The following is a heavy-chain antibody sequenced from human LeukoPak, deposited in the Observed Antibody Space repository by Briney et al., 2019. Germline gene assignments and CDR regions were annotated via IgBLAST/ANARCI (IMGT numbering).Heavy chain of an antibody. CDR2: IYYSGST. D-gene: IGHD3-22*01. CDR1: GGSISSYY. Sequence: KPSETLSLTCTVSGGSISSYYWSWIRQPPGKGLEWIGYIYYSGSTNYNPSLKSRVTIPVDTSKNQFSLKLSSVTAADTAVYYCASHYYDSSGDFDYWGQGTLVTVSS. J-gene: IGHJ4*02. CDR3: ASHYYDSSGDFDY. V-gene: IGHV4-59*01.